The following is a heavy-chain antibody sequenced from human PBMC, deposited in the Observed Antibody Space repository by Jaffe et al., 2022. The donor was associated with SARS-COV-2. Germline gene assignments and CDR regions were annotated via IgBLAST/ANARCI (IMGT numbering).Heavy chain of an antibody. Sequence: EVQLVESGGGLVQPGGSLRLSCAASGFTFSSYSMNWVRQAPGKGLEWVSYISSSSSTIYYADSVKGRFTISRDNAKNSLYLQMNSLRDEDTAVYYCARAPPRLVDWLPYYYYYGMDVWGQGTTVTVSS. V-gene: IGHV3-48*02. J-gene: IGHJ6*02. D-gene: IGHD3-9*01. CDR1: GFTFSSYS. CDR3: ARAPPRLVDWLPYYYYYGMDV. CDR2: ISSSSSTI.